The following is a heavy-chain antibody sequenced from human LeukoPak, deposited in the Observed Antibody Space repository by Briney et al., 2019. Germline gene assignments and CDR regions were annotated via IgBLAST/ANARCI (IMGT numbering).Heavy chain of an antibody. J-gene: IGHJ4*02. V-gene: IGHV1-24*01. Sequence: ASVKVSCKVSGYTLSGISMHWVRRAPGKGLEWMGGFDPEGGETIYAQKFQGRVTMTEDTSTDTAYMELSSLRSEDTAVYYCAILPTSGHFDYWGQGTLVTVSS. CDR1: GYTLSGIS. D-gene: IGHD3-16*01. CDR2: FDPEGGET. CDR3: AILPTSGHFDY.